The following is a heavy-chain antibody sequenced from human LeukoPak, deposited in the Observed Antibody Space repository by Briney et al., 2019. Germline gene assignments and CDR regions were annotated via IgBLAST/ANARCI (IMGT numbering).Heavy chain of an antibody. J-gene: IGHJ4*02. D-gene: IGHD3-22*01. CDR1: GYTFTGYY. CDR3: AREGEDPADYDSSGYLDY. Sequence: ASVKVSCKASGYTFTGYYMHWVRQAPGQGLEWMGWINPNSGGTNYAQKLQGRVTMTTDTSTSTAYMELRSLRSDDTAVYYCAREGEDPADYDSSGYLDYWGQGTLVTVSS. V-gene: IGHV1-2*02. CDR2: INPNSGGT.